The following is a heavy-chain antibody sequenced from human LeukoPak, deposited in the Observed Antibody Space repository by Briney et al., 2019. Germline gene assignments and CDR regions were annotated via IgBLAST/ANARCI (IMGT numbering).Heavy chain of an antibody. D-gene: IGHD3-3*01. V-gene: IGHV4-34*01. CDR2: INHSGST. CDR3: ARGRRLTIFGVAIPPGYYGMDV. J-gene: IGHJ6*02. Sequence: PSETLSLTCAVYGGSFSGYYWSWIRQPPGKGLEWIGEINHSGSTNYNPSLKSRVTISVDTSKNQFSLKLSSVTAADTAVYYCARGRRLTIFGVAIPPGYYGMDVWGQGTTVTVSS. CDR1: GGSFSGYY.